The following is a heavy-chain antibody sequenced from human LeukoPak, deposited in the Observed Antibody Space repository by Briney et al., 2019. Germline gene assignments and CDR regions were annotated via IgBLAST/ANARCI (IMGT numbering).Heavy chain of an antibody. V-gene: IGHV1-46*01. D-gene: IGHD3-10*01. CDR1: GYTFTSYY. CDR2: INPSGGST. J-gene: IGHJ6*04. Sequence: ASVKVSCKASGYTFTSYYMHWVRQAPGQGLEWMIVINPSGGSTSYAQKFQGRVTMTRDTSTSTGYMELSSLRSEDTAVYYCARDSGEPPSHYYGMDVWGKGTTVTVSS. CDR3: ARDSGEPPSHYYGMDV.